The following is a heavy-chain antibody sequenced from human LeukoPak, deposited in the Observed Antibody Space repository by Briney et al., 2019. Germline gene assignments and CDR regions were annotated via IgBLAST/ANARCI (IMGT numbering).Heavy chain of an antibody. Sequence: ASVKVSCKASGYTFTGYYMHWVRQAPGQGLEWMGWINPNSGDTNYAQKFQGRVTMTRDTSITTAYMELSSLRSDDTAVYYYVRAPSNSWFGYWGQGTLVTVSS. CDR2: INPNSGDT. CDR1: GYTFTGYY. V-gene: IGHV1-2*02. D-gene: IGHD6-13*01. J-gene: IGHJ4*02. CDR3: VRAPSNSWFGY.